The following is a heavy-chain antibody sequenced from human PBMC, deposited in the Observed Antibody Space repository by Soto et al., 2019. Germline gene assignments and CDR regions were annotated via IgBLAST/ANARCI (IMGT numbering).Heavy chain of an antibody. Sequence: ASVKVSCKASGGTFSSYAISWVRQAPGQGLEWMGGIIPIFGTANYAQKFQGRVTITADESTSTAHMELSSLRSEDTAVYYCVCDGIAAAGTLDYWGQGTLVTVSS. J-gene: IGHJ4*02. D-gene: IGHD6-13*01. V-gene: IGHV1-69*13. CDR3: VCDGIAAAGTLDY. CDR1: GGTFSSYA. CDR2: IIPIFGTA.